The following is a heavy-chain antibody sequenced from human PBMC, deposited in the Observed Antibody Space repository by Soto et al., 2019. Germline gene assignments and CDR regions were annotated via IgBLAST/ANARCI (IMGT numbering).Heavy chain of an antibody. V-gene: IGHV1-24*01. CDR3: ASAYYDYVWGTQGGFDP. Sequence: DSVEFSCEVSGYTLSELSMHWVRQAPGKGLEWVGGSDPEDGETIYAQKFQGRVTMTEVTSTDTAYMELSSLRSEDTAVYYCASAYYDYVWGTQGGFDPWGQGTLVTSPQ. CDR2: SDPEDGET. CDR1: GYTLSELS. D-gene: IGHD3-16*01. J-gene: IGHJ5*02.